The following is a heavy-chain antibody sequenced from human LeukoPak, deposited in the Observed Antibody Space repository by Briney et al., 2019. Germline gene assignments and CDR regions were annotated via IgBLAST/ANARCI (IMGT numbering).Heavy chain of an antibody. V-gene: IGHV3-30*18. CDR1: GFTFSSYG. J-gene: IGHJ4*02. CDR3: ANVGGGSCHNDY. Sequence: GGSLRLSCAASGFTFSSYGMHWVRQAPGKGLEWVAVISYDGSNKYYADSVKGRFTISRDNSKNTLYLQMNSLRAEDTAVYYCANVGGGSCHNDYWGQGTLVTVSS. D-gene: IGHD2-15*01. CDR2: ISYDGSNK.